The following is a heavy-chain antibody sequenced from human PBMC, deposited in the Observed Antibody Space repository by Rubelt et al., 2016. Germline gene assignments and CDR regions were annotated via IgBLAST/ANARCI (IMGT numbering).Heavy chain of an antibody. CDR1: GFSFSSSG. CDR2: IWSDGSNK. J-gene: IGHJ4*02. CDR3: VRDLNWAFDY. Sequence: QVQLVESGGGVVQPGRSLRLSCSASGFSFSSSGMHWVRQAPGKGLEWVAVIWSDGSNKYYADSVKGRFTISRDSPKNTLYLQMNSLRAEDTAVYYCVRDLNWAFDYWGQGALVTVSS. V-gene: IGHV3-30*19. D-gene: IGHD7-27*01.